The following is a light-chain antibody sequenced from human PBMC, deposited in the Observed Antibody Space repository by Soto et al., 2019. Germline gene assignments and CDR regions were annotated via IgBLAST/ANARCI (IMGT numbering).Light chain of an antibody. CDR2: LNSDGSH. J-gene: IGLJ2*01. CDR1: SGHSSYA. CDR3: QTWGTGTVV. V-gene: IGLV4-69*01. Sequence: QLVLTQSPSASASLGASVKLTCTLSSGHSSYATAWHQQQPERGPRYLTKLNSDGSHSKGDGIPDRFSGSSSGAERYLTISSLQSEDEADYYCQTWGTGTVVFGGGTKVTVL.